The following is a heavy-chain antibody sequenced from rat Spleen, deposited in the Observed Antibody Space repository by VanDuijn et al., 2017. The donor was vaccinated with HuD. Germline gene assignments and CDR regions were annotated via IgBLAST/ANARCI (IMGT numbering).Heavy chain of an antibody. D-gene: IGHD1-3*01. V-gene: IGHV5-29*01. J-gene: IGHJ3*01. CDR1: GFTFSDYG. CDR2: ISYDGSAT. Sequence: EVQLAESGGGLVQPGRSLKLSCVASGFTFSDYGMAWVLQAPTKGLEWVASISYDGSATYYRDSVKGRFTLSRDNAKSTLFLQMGSLRSEDTATYYCTRHGYGSYGWFAYWGQGTLVTVSS. CDR3: TRHGYGSYGWFAY.